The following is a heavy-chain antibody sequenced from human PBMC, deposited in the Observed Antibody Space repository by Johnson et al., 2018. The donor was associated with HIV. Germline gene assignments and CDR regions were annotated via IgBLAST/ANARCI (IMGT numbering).Heavy chain of an antibody. Sequence: QVQLVESGGGVVQPGRSLRLSCAASGFTFSSYAMHWVRQAPGKGLEWVAVISYDGSNKYYADSVKGRFTISRDTSKNTLYLQMNSLRAEDTAVYYCARDRGGSGYSGYLGDAFDIWGQGTMVTVSS. D-gene: IGHD5-12*01. V-gene: IGHV3-30-3*01. J-gene: IGHJ3*02. CDR2: ISYDGSNK. CDR3: ARDRGGSGYSGYLGDAFDI. CDR1: GFTFSSYA.